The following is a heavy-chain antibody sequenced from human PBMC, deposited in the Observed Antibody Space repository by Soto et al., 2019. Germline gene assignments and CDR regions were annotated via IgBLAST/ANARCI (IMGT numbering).Heavy chain of an antibody. J-gene: IGHJ6*02. CDR3: ARDGITGTISDYYYGMDV. V-gene: IGHV1-2*04. CDR2: INPNSGGT. CDR1: GYTFTGYY. Sequence: SVKVSCKASGYTFTGYYMHWVRQAPGQGLEWMGWINPNSGGTNYAQKFQGWVTMTRDTSISTAYMELSRLGSDDTAVYYCARDGITGTISDYYYGMDVWGQGTTVTVSS. D-gene: IGHD1-20*01.